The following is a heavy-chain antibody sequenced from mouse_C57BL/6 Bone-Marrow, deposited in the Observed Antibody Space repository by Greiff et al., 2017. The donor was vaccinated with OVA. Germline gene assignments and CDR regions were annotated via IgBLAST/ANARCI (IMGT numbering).Heavy chain of an antibody. Sequence: VKLQESGAELVRPGASVKLSCKASGYTFTDYYINWVKQRPGQGLEWIARIYPGSGNTYYNEKFKGKATLTAEKSSSTAYMQLSSLTSEDSAVYFCARSYDGYFWFAYWGQGTLVTVSA. CDR2: IYPGSGNT. J-gene: IGHJ3*01. D-gene: IGHD2-3*01. CDR1: GYTFTDYY. CDR3: ARSYDGYFWFAY. V-gene: IGHV1-76*01.